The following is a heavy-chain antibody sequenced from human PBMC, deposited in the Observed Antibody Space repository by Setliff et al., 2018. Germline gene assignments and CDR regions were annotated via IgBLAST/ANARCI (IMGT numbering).Heavy chain of an antibody. Sequence: PGGSLRLSCAASGFTFRSYTMSWVRQAPGKGLEWVANIKQEGSVKYYVDPVKGRFTISRDNAKNSLYVQMNSLRAEDTAVYYCARDGWEYWGQGTLVTVSS. CDR1: GFTFRSYT. J-gene: IGHJ4*02. CDR2: IKQEGSVK. V-gene: IGHV3-7*01. CDR3: ARDGWEY. D-gene: IGHD1-26*01.